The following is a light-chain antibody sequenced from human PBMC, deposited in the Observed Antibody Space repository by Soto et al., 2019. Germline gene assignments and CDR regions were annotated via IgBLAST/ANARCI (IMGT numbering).Light chain of an antibody. CDR2: DVS. J-gene: IGLJ1*01. CDR1: SSDVGGYHY. CDR3: SSSTSSSTPYV. Sequence: QSALTQPASVSGSPGQSITISCTGTSSDVGGYHYVSWYQQHPGKAPKLMIYDVSNRPSGVSNRFSGSKSGNTASLTISGLQAEDEADYYCSSSTSSSTPYVFGTGTKLTVL. V-gene: IGLV2-14*01.